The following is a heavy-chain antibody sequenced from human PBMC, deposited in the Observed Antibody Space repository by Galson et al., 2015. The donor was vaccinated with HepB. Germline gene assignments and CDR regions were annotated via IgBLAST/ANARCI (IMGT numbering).Heavy chain of an antibody. V-gene: IGHV2-70*04. CDR1: GFSLSTSGMR. J-gene: IGHJ5*02. CDR2: IDWDDDK. CDR3: ARIGLGCCITIFGVVSFQQRNWFDP. D-gene: IGHD3-3*01. Sequence: PALVKPTQTLTLTCTFSGFSLSTSGMRVSWIRQPPGKALEWLARIDWDDDKYCSTSLTTRLTISKDTSKNQVVLTMTNMDPVDTATYYCARIGLGCCITIFGVVSFQQRNWFDPWGQGTLVTVSS.